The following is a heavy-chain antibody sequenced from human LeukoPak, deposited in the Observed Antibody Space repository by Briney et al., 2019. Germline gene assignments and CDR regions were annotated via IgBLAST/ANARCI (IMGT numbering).Heavy chain of an antibody. J-gene: IGHJ6*03. CDR2: MRYDGNTQ. CDR1: GFTFSDYY. CDR3: ARGGQINYYYMDV. Sequence: AGGSLRLSCAASGFTFSDYYMSWIRQAPGKGLEWVAFMRYDGNTQYYVDSVKGRFTISRDNSKNTLYLQMNSLRAEDTAVYYCARGGQINYYYMDVWGKGTKVTVSS. V-gene: IGHV3-30*02.